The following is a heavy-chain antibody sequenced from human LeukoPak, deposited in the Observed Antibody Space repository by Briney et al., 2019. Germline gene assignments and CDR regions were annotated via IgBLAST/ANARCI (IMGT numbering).Heavy chain of an antibody. CDR3: ASGRAVAGDY. CDR1: GYSISSGYY. J-gene: IGHJ4*02. Sequence: PSETLSLTCTVSGYSISSGYYWGWIRQPPGKGLEWIGSIYHSGSTYYNPSLKSRVTISVDTSKNQFSLKLSSVTAADTAVYYCASGRAVAGDYWGQGTLVTVSS. V-gene: IGHV4-38-2*02. D-gene: IGHD6-19*01. CDR2: IYHSGST.